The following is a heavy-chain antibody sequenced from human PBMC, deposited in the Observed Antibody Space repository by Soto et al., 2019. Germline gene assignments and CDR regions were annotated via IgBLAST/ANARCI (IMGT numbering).Heavy chain of an antibody. D-gene: IGHD2-8*01. Sequence: GGSLRLSCAASGFTFGTYAMHWVRQAPGKGLEWVAVIYYDGSNRYYGETVKGRFTISRDNSKSTLYLQMSSLRAEDTVVYYCARAFCTNGVCYYFFDYWGHGTLVTVSS. J-gene: IGHJ4*01. V-gene: IGHV3-33*01. CDR3: ARAFCTNGVCYYFFDY. CDR1: GFTFGTYA. CDR2: IYYDGSNR.